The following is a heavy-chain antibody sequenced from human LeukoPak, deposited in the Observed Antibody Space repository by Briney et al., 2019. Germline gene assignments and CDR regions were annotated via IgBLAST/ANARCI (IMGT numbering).Heavy chain of an antibody. CDR2: IYYSGST. D-gene: IGHD2-15*01. CDR1: GGSISSYY. J-gene: IGHJ3*02. V-gene: IGHV4-30-4*01. Sequence: PSETLSLTCTVSGGSISSYYWSWIRQPPGKGLEWIGYIYYSGSTYYNPSLKSRVTISVDTSKNQFSLKLSSVTAADTAVYYCARDDSDLGYCSGGSCGIWGQGIMVTVSS. CDR3: ARDDSDLGYCSGGSCGI.